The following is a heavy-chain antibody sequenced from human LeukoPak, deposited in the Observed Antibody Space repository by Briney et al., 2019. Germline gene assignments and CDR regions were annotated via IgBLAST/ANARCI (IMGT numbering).Heavy chain of an antibody. V-gene: IGHV3-9*01. D-gene: IGHD1-20*01. J-gene: IGHJ6*02. CDR3: ARDITGTTKYYYYYGMDV. CDR1: GFTFDDYA. CDR2: ISWNSGSI. Sequence: GGSLRLSCAASGFTFDDYAMHWVRQAPGKGLGWVSGISWNSGSIGYADSVKGRFTISRDNAKNSLYLQMNSLRAEDTALYYCARDITGTTKYYYYYGMDVWGQGTTVTVSS.